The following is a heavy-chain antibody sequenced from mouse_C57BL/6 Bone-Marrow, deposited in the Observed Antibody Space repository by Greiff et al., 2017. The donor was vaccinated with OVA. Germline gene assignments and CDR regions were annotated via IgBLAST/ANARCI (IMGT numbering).Heavy chain of an antibody. J-gene: IGHJ2*01. CDR3: ARGGITTVVAKDDY. V-gene: IGHV1-49*01. D-gene: IGHD1-1*01. Sequence: LVESGAELVRPGSSVKLSCKDSYFAFMASAMHWVKQRPGHGLEWIGSFTMYSDATEYSENFKGKATLTANTSSSTAYMELSSLTSEDSAVYYGARGGITTVVAKDDYWGQGTTLTVSS. CDR2: FTMYSDAT. CDR1: YFAFMASA.